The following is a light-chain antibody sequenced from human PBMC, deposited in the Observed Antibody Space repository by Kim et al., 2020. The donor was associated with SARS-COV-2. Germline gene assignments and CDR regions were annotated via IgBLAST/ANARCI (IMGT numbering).Light chain of an antibody. Sequence: DIQLTQSPSFVSASVGDRVTITCRASQGISSYLAWYQQKPGKAPKLLIYAASTLQSGVPSRFSGSGSGTEFTLTISSLQPEDFATYYCQQLNSYPRLTFGGGTKVDIK. J-gene: IGKJ4*01. V-gene: IGKV1-9*01. CDR3: QQLNSYPRLT. CDR1: QGISSY. CDR2: AAS.